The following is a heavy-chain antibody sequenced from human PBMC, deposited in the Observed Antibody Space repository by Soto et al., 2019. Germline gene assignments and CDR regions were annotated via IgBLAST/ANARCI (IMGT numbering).Heavy chain of an antibody. J-gene: IGHJ4*02. CDR2: IKYGGSER. CDR3: ARYESSGPAVY. CDR1: GFTFRSYW. Sequence: GGSLRLSCVASGFTFRSYWMIGVRQAPGKGLEWVANIKYGGSERLYVDSVKGRFTISRDDAKNSLYLQMNSLRAEDTAVYYCARYESSGPAVYWGQGTRVTVSS. V-gene: IGHV3-7*01. D-gene: IGHD3-22*01.